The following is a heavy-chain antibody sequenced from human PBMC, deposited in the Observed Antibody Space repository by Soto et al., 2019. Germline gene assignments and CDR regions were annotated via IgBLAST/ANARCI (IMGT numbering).Heavy chain of an antibody. CDR1: GGTFSSYA. V-gene: IGHV1-69*13. Sequence: SVKVSCKASGGTFSSYAISWVRRAPGQGLEWMGGIIPIFGTANYAQKFQGRVTITADESTSTAYMELSSLRSEDTAVYYCARGPVLRFLEWGGYYYYYGMDVWGQGTTVTVSS. CDR2: IIPIFGTA. D-gene: IGHD3-3*01. J-gene: IGHJ6*02. CDR3: ARGPVLRFLEWGGYYYYYGMDV.